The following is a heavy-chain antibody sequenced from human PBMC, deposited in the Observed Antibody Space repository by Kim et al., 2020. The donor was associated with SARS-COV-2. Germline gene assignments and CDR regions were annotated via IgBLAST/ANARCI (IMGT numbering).Heavy chain of an antibody. D-gene: IGHD3-10*01. CDR2: IYYSGST. V-gene: IGHV4-39*01. CDR1: GGSISSSSYY. CDR3: ARHDDYYGSGSYYFNY. Sequence: SETLSLTCTVSGGSISSSSYYWGWIRQPPGKGLEWIGSIYYSGSTYYNPSLKSRVTISVDTSKNQFSLKLSSVTAADTAVYYCARHDDYYGSGSYYFNY. J-gene: IGHJ6*01.